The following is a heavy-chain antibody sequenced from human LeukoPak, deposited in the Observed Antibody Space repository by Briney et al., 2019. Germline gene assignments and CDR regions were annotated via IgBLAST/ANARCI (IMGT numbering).Heavy chain of an antibody. CDR2: ISGSGGST. Sequence: PGGSLRLSCAASGFTFSSYGMHWVRQAPGKGLEWVSAISGSGGSTYYADSVKGRFTISRDNSKNTLYLQMNSLRAEDTAVYYCARALYYYDSSGIFDYWGQGTLVTVSS. J-gene: IGHJ4*02. CDR3: ARALYYYDSSGIFDY. V-gene: IGHV3-23*01. CDR1: GFTFSSYG. D-gene: IGHD3-22*01.